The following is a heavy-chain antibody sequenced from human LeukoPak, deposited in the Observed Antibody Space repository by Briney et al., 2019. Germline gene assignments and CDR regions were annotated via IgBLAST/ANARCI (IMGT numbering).Heavy chain of an antibody. Sequence: PGGSLRLSCAASGFTFSSYAMRWVRQAPGKGLEWVSVISGSGGITYYADSVKGRFTIPRDNSKNTLYLQMNSLRAEDTAVYYCARGRGHVLRYFDWLLDYWGQGTLVTVSS. CDR2: ISGSGGIT. CDR3: ARGRGHVLRYFDWLLDY. CDR1: GFTFSSYA. V-gene: IGHV3-23*01. J-gene: IGHJ4*02. D-gene: IGHD3-9*01.